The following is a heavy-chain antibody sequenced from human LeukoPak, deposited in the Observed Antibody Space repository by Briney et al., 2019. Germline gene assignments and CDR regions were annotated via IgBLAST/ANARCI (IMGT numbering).Heavy chain of an antibody. CDR3: GRKSANRKTSEFDY. D-gene: IGHD1-14*01. V-gene: IGHV1-2*02. CDR1: GYTFTDYY. Sequence: GASVKVSCKASGYTFTDYYMNWVRQAPGRGLEWMGWIHPNSGGIKYAQKFQGRVTMTRDTSISTAYMELSGLTSDDTAVYYCGRKSANRKTSEFDYWGQGTLVTVSS. CDR2: IHPNSGGI. J-gene: IGHJ4*02.